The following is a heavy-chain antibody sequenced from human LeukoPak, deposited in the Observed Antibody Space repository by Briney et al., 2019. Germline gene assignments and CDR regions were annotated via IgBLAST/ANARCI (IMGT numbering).Heavy chain of an antibody. V-gene: IGHV4-34*01. CDR3: ARGPDDYDASENAFDI. D-gene: IGHD4-17*01. J-gene: IGHJ3*02. CDR1: GGSFSGYY. CDR2: INHSGST. Sequence: SETLSLTCAVYGGSFSGYYWSWIRQPPGKGLEWIGEINHSGSTNYNPSLKSRVTISVDTSKNQFSLKLSSVTAADTAVYYCARGPDDYDASENAFDIWGQGTMVTVSS.